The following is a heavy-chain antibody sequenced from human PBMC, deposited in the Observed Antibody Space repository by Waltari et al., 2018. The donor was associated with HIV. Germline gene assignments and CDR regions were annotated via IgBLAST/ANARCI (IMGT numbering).Heavy chain of an antibody. J-gene: IGHJ4*02. CDR3: ASLGF. CDR2: INQDGSES. V-gene: IGHV3-7*03. D-gene: IGHD7-27*01. CDR1: GFKFTSDW. Sequence: EAKMVESGGGLVQSGGSLRLSCVASGFKFTSDWMNWVRQAPGRGLEWVANINQDGSESYYVDSVKGRFTISRDNAKNSVYLQMNNLRVEDTAVYYCASLGFWGQGTLVTVFS.